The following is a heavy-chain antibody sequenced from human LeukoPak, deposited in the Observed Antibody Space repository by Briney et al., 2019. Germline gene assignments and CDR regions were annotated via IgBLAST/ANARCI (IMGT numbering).Heavy chain of an antibody. CDR3: ARHWEPASGEDDYFDY. J-gene: IGHJ4*02. D-gene: IGHD1-14*01. V-gene: IGHV4-4*09. CDR2: IYTSGST. Sequence: KPSETLSLTCTISGGSISSYYWSWIRQPPGKGLEWIGYIYTSGSTNYNPSLKSRVTISVDTSKNQFSLKLSSVTAADTAVYYCARHWEPASGEDDYFDYWGQGTLVTVSS. CDR1: GGSISSYY.